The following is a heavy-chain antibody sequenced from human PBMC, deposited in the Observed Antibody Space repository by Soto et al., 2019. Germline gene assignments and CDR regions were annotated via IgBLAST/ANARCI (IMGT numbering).Heavy chain of an antibody. CDR3: ARAKLVPAYWECFDP. Sequence: AVPLSDSRTIRNDATGRRTYFWCSICKHLGMGLVWIGYIYYSGSGHNNPSLKSRVSISVDTSKNEFSLKLSSVTAAVTAVYYCARAKLVPAYWECFDPWGQGTLVTGS. V-gene: IGHV4-31*03. CDR1: NDATGRRTYF. CDR2: IYYSGSG. D-gene: IGHD2-2*01. J-gene: IGHJ5*02.